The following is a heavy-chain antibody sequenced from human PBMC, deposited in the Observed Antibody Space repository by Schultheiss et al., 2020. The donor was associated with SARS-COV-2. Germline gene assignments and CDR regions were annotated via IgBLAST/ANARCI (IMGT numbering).Heavy chain of an antibody. V-gene: IGHV4-30-2*01. CDR3: ARVAYYYDSSGHYYGFEY. CDR1: GGSISSGGYS. D-gene: IGHD3-22*01. Sequence: SETLSLTCAVSGGSISSGGYSWSWIRQPPGKGLEWIGYIYHSGSTYYNPSLKSRVTISVDRSKNQFSLKLSSVTAADTAVYYCARVAYYYDSSGHYYGFEYWGQGTLVTVSS. J-gene: IGHJ4*02. CDR2: IYHSGST.